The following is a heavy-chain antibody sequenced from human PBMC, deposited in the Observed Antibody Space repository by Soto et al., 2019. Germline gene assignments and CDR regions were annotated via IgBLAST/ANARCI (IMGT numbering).Heavy chain of an antibody. CDR1: GFTFRSYA. CDR2: VSYDGGNE. D-gene: IGHD5-12*01. J-gene: IGHJ4*02. Sequence: QVQLVESGGGVVQPGSSMRLSCTASGFTFRSYAMHWVRQAPGKGLEWVASVSYDGGNEHYADSVKGRFTISRDNSKNTLSLQLNSLSVEDTAVFYCARASGYDKWDTVNYWGQGTQVTVSS. CDR3: ARASGYDKWDTVNY. V-gene: IGHV3-30-3*01.